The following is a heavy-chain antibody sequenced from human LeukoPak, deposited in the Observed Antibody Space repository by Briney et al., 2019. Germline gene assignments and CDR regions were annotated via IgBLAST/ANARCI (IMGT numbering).Heavy chain of an antibody. CDR3: AKAEFYDFWSGYYSDY. CDR2: ISGSGGST. Sequence: TGGSLRLSCAASGFTFSSYAMSWVRQAPGKGLEWVSAISGSGGSTYYADSVKGRFTISTDNSKNTLYLQMNSLRAEDTAVYYCAKAEFYDFWSGYYSDYWGQGTLVTVSS. CDR1: GFTFSSYA. J-gene: IGHJ4*02. D-gene: IGHD3-3*01. V-gene: IGHV3-23*01.